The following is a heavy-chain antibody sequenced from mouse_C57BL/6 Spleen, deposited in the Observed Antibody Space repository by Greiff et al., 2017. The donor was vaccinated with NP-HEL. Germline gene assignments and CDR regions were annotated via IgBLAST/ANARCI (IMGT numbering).Heavy chain of an antibody. CDR2: IYPGDGDT. CDR3: ARTPHYYGSSYGFAY. D-gene: IGHD1-1*01. CDR1: GYAFSSSW. V-gene: IGHV1-82*01. J-gene: IGHJ3*01. Sequence: VQLQQSGPELVKPGASVKISCKASGYAFSSSWMNWVKQRPGKGLEWIGRIYPGDGDTNYNGKFKGKATLTADKSSSTAYMQLSSLTSEDSAVYFCARTPHYYGSSYGFAYWGQGTLVTVSA.